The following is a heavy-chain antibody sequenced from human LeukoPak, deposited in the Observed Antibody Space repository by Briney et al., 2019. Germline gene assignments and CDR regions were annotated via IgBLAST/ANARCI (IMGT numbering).Heavy chain of an antibody. CDR1: GFTFSSYA. Sequence: GGSLRLSCAASGFTFSSYAMSWVRQAPGKGLEWVSVISGSGGSTFYGDSVKGRFTISRDNAKNSLYLQMNSLRAEDTAVYYCARVLAAAAIYYMDVWGKGTTVTVSS. CDR3: ARVLAAAAIYYMDV. J-gene: IGHJ6*03. D-gene: IGHD6-13*01. CDR2: ISGSGGST. V-gene: IGHV3-23*01.